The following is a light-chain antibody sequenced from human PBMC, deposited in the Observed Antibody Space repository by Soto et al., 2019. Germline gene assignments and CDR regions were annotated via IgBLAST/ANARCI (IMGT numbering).Light chain of an antibody. CDR2: EVS. V-gene: IGKV2-29*03. CDR3: MQALQTLH. J-gene: IGKJ4*01. CDR1: QSLLHITGETF. Sequence: DVVMTQTPLSLSVAPGQPASISCKSSQSLLHITGETFLFWYLQKPGQSPQLLIYEVSTRVSGVPDRFSGSGSGTDFTLEISRVETDDVGIYYCMQALQTLHFGGGTKVEIK.